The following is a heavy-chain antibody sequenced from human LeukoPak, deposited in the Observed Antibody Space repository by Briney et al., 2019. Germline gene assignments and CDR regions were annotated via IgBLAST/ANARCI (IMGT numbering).Heavy chain of an antibody. V-gene: IGHV4-59*12. CDR1: GGSISSYY. CDR3: ARDHPTLRLTN. Sequence: SETLSLTCTVSGGSISSYYWSWIRQPPGKGLEWIGYIYYSGSTNYNPSLKSRVTISLDTSKNQFFLRLTSVTAADTAVYYCARDHPTLRLTNWGQGTLVTVSS. J-gene: IGHJ4*02. CDR2: IYYSGST. D-gene: IGHD2-8*01.